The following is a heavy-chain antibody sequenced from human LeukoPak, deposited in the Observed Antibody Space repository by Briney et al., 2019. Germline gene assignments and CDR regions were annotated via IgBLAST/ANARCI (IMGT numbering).Heavy chain of an antibody. V-gene: IGHV4-34*01. CDR1: GGSFSGYY. CDR2: INHSGST. D-gene: IGHD6-19*01. CDR3: ARVPGWYYYGMDV. J-gene: IGHJ6*02. Sequence: KASETLSLTCAVYGGSFSGYYWSWIRQPPGKGLEWIGEINHSGSTNYNPSLKSRVTISVDTSKNQFSLKLSSVTAADTAVYYCARVPGWYYYGMDVWGQGTTVTVSS.